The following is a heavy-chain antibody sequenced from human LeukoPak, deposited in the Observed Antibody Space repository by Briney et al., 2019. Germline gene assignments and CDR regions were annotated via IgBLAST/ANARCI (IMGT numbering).Heavy chain of an antibody. Sequence: GGSLRLSCAASGFTFSSYWMSWVRQAPGKGLEWVANIKQDGSEKYYVDSVKGRFTISRDNAKNSLYLQMNSLRAEDTAVYYCATTRVGYCSGGSCGPSDYWGQGTLVTVSS. CDR3: ATTRVGYCSGGSCGPSDY. CDR2: IKQDGSEK. CDR1: GFTFSSYW. J-gene: IGHJ4*02. D-gene: IGHD2-15*01. V-gene: IGHV3-7*01.